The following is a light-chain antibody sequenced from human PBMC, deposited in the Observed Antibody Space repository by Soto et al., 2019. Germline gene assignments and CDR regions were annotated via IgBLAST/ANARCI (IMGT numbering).Light chain of an antibody. V-gene: IGKV1-12*01. CDR3: EEANSFPYS. CDR2: ATS. CDR1: QGISNW. Sequence: DIQMTQSPSSVSASVGDRVTITCRASQGISNWLAWYQQKAGKAPKLLIYATSTLQSGVPSSFRGSGSWTDFNLTISSLQTEDVATYDCEEANSFPYSFGEGTKLDIK. J-gene: IGKJ2*01.